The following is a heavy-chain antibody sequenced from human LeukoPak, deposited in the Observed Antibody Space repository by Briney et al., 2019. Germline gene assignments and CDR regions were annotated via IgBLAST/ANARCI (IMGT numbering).Heavy chain of an antibody. J-gene: IGHJ4*02. D-gene: IGHD4/OR15-4a*01. CDR3: ARRAGAYSHPYDY. V-gene: IGHV3-53*01. CDR1: GFTVSSNY. CDR2: ISSDNT. Sequence: GGSLRLSCAASGFTVSSNYMSWVRQAPGKGLEWVSFISSDNTHYSDSVKGRFTISRDTSKNTLYLQMNSLRAEDTAVYYCARRAGAYSHPYDYWGQGTLVTVSS.